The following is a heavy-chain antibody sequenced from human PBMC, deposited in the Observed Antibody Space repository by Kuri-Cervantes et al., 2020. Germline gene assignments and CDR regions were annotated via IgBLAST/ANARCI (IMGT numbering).Heavy chain of an antibody. CDR1: GFTFSSYA. J-gene: IGHJ5*02. Sequence: GGSPRLSCAASGFTFSSYAMSWVRQAPGKGLEWVSAISGSGGSTYYADSVKGRFTISRDNSKNTLYLQMNSLRAEDTAVYYCAKTTPYYYGDYVFGWFDPWGQGTLVTVSS. CDR2: ISGSGGST. CDR3: AKTTPYYYGDYVFGWFDP. V-gene: IGHV3-23*01. D-gene: IGHD4-17*01.